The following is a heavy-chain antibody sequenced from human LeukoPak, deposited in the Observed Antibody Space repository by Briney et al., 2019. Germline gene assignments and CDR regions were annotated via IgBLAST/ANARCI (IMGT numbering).Heavy chain of an antibody. V-gene: IGHV3-15*01. CDR2: IKTETDGGTT. CDR1: GFTFSSYA. D-gene: IGHD6-13*01. CDR3: TTYASSWAWFDP. J-gene: IGHJ5*02. Sequence: GGSLRLSCAASGFTFSSYAMSWVRQAPGKGLEWVGRIKTETDGGTTDFAAPVKGRFTISRDDSTNTLYLQMNSLKTEDTAVYYCTTYASSWAWFDPWGQGTLVTVSS.